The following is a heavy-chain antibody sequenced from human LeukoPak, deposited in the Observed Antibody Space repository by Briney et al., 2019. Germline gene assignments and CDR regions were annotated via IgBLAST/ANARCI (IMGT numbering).Heavy chain of an antibody. CDR2: IYYSGST. Sequence: PSETLSLTCTVSGGSFSTYYWSWIRQPPGKGLEWIGYIYYSGSTDYNPSLKSRVTMSLGTSKNQSSLNLNSVTTADTAVYYCARAVITFGAPVAKGFDCWGQGTLVTVSS. CDR1: GGSFSTYY. V-gene: IGHV4-59*01. J-gene: IGHJ4*02. D-gene: IGHD4-23*01. CDR3: ARAVITFGAPVAKGFDC.